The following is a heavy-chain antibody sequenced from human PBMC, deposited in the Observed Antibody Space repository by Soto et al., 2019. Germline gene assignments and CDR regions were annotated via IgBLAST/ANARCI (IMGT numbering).Heavy chain of an antibody. J-gene: IGHJ4*02. CDR3: AKDEYYYSRSGYYIFDS. V-gene: IGHV3-48*01. D-gene: IGHD3-22*01. CDR2: ISSSSSTI. Sequence: GGSLRLSCAASGFTVSSNYMSWVRQAPGKGLEWVSYISSSSSTIYYGDSVKGRFTISRDNSKKTLYLQMNSLRPEDTALYYCAKDEYYYSRSGYYIFDSWGQGTLVTVSS. CDR1: GFTVSSNY.